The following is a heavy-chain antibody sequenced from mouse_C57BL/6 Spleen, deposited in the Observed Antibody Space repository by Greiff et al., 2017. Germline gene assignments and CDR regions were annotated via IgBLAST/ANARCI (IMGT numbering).Heavy chain of an antibody. J-gene: IGHJ2*01. V-gene: IGHV1-81*01. CDR1: GYTFTSYG. D-gene: IGHD1-1*01. CDR3: ASPYGSSYDFDY. Sequence: VQLQQSGAELARPGASVKLSCKASGYTFTSYGISWVKQRTGQGLEWIGEIYPRSGNTYYNEKFKGKATLTADKSSSTAYMELRSLTSEDSAVYFCASPYGSSYDFDYWGQGTTLTVSS. CDR2: IYPRSGNT.